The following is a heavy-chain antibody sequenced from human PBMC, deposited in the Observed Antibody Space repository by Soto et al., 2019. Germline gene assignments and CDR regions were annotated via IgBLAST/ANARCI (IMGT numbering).Heavy chain of an antibody. Sequence: DWIRQPPGKGLEWIGSIYYSGSTYYNPSLKSRVIISMDKSKNQFSLNVSSVTAADTAVYYCARRRGVVQDGMDVWGQGTTVIVSS. V-gene: IGHV4-39*01. D-gene: IGHD3-3*01. CDR3: ARRRGVVQDGMDV. J-gene: IGHJ6*02. CDR2: IYYSGST.